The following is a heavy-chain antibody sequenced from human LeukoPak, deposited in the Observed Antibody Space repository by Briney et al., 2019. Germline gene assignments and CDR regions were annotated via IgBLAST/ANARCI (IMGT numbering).Heavy chain of an antibody. CDR3: ARGGRDTSALFRTEEFFQE. CDR2: INYSGDT. D-gene: IGHD1-1*01. V-gene: IGHV4-34*01. Sequence: SETLSLTCAVYGRSFRGYYWHWIRQPPGKGLEWIGDINYSGDTTYNSSLKSRVSISADTSKNQFSLRLSSVTAADTALYYCARGGRDTSALFRTEEFFQEWGQGTLVTVSS. J-gene: IGHJ1*01. CDR1: GRSFRGYY.